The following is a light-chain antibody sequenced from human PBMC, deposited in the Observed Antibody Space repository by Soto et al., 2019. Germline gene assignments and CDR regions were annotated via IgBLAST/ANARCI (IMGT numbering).Light chain of an antibody. CDR1: QSVSVN. J-gene: IGKJ3*01. CDR2: GVS. CDR3: QQYNDWPFT. V-gene: IGKV3-15*01. Sequence: EIVITESPCTLSVSPGERASLSCRASQSVSVNLAWYQQKPGQAPRLLIYGVSTRATGIPARFSGSESGTEFTLTISSLQSEDFAVYYCQQYNDWPFTFGPGTKVDIK.